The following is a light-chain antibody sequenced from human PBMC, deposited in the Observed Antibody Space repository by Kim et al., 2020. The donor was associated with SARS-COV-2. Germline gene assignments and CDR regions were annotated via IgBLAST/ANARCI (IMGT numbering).Light chain of an antibody. CDR3: QSYDSTSVI. Sequence: NFMLTQPHSVSESPGKTVTISCTRTSGSITANYVHWYQQRPGSAPTTVIYKDNQRPSGVPDRFSGSIDSSSNSASLTISGLKTDDEADYYCQSYDSTSVIFGGGTQLTVL. CDR2: KDN. J-gene: IGLJ2*01. V-gene: IGLV6-57*04. CDR1: SGSITANY.